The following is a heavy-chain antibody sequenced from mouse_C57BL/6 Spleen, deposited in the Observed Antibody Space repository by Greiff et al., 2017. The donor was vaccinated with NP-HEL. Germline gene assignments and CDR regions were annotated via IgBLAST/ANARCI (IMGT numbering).Heavy chain of an antibody. D-gene: IGHD2-3*01. Sequence: VQLQQSGPELVKPGASVKISCKASGYSFTGYYMNWVKQSPEKSLEWIGEINPSTGGTSYNQKFKAKATLTVDKSSSTAYMQLKSLTSEDSAVYYCARTMMVFDYWGQGTTLTVSS. V-gene: IGHV1-42*01. CDR3: ARTMMVFDY. CDR2: INPSTGGT. J-gene: IGHJ2*01. CDR1: GYSFTGYY.